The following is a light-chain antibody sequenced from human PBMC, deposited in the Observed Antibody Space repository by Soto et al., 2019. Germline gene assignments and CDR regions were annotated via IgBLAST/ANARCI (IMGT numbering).Light chain of an antibody. CDR2: GAS. CDR1: QSINNN. Sequence: EIVMTQSPATLSVSPGERATLSCRASQSINNNLARYQQKPGQAPSLLIYGASSRATGVPARFSGSGSGTEFTLTISSLQSDDFAVYYCQHYKTWPPYTFGQGTKLEIK. CDR3: QHYKTWPPYT. V-gene: IGKV3-15*01. J-gene: IGKJ2*01.